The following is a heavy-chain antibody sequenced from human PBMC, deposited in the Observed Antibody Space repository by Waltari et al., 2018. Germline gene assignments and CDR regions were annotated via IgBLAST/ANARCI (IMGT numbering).Heavy chain of an antibody. V-gene: IGHV3-74*01. Sequence: EVQVVESGGGLVQPGGSLRLSCAASGFSFNTFWMHWVRQAPGKGLVWVSRINSAGTGTNYADFVQGRFTISRDNGKNTLFLQMNSLKVDDTAVYYCVAEGSNSVHHWGHGTLVTVSS. CDR2: INSAGTGT. J-gene: IGHJ5*02. CDR3: VAEGSNSVHH. CDR1: GFSFNTFW. D-gene: IGHD1-26*01.